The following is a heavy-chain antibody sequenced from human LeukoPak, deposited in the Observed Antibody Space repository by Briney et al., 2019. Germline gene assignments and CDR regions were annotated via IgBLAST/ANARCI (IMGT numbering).Heavy chain of an antibody. CDR3: ASMYVDTAMVEGY. D-gene: IGHD5-18*01. CDR2: IKQDGSEK. CDR1: GFTFSSYS. V-gene: IGHV3-7*01. Sequence: PGGSLRLSCAASGFTFSSYSMNWVRQAPGKGLEWVANIKQDGSEKYYVDSVKGRFTISRDNAKNSLYLQMNSLRAEDTAVYYCASMYVDTAMVEGYWGQGTLVTVSS. J-gene: IGHJ4*02.